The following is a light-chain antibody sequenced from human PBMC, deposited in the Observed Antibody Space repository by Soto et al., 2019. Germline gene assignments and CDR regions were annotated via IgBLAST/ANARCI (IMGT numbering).Light chain of an antibody. CDR1: QNINTL. CDR2: RAS. V-gene: IGKV1-5*03. Sequence: DIQMTQSPFTLSASVGDRVTITCRASQNINTLLAWYQQKPGRAPTLLIYRASTLESGVPSRFSGSRSGTEFSLTISSLQPDDSATYYCQQYNSYPLTFGQGTRLEI. J-gene: IGKJ5*01. CDR3: QQYNSYPLT.